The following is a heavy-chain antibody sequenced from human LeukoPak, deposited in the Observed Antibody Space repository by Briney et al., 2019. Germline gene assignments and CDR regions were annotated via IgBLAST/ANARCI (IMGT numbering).Heavy chain of an antibody. CDR3: ARDRDDSSGYYYVYPDY. CDR2: IIPILGIA. D-gene: IGHD3-22*01. Sequence: ASVTVSCTASGGTLSSYAISWVRQAPGQGLEWMGRIIPILGIANYAQKFQGRVTITADKSTSTAYMELSSLRSEDTAVYYCARDRDDSSGYYYVYPDYWGQGTLVTVSS. J-gene: IGHJ4*02. CDR1: GGTLSSYA. V-gene: IGHV1-69*04.